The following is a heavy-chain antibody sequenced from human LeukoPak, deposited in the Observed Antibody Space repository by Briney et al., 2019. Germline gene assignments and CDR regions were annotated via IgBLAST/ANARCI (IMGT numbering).Heavy chain of an antibody. CDR3: ARVRGYSGY. Sequence: PSETLSLTCAVYGGSFSGYYWSWIRQPPGKGLEWIGEINHSGSTNYNPSLKSRGTISVDTSKNQFSLKLSSVTAADTAVYYCARVRGYSGYWGQGTLVTVSS. V-gene: IGHV4-34*01. J-gene: IGHJ4*02. CDR1: GGSFSGYY. CDR2: INHSGST. D-gene: IGHD5-12*01.